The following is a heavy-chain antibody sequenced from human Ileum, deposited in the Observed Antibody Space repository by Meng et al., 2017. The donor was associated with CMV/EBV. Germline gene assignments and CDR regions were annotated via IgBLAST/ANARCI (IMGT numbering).Heavy chain of an antibody. CDR1: GGSISLWS. CDR3: ATGGGDFDH. V-gene: IGHV4-4*07. D-gene: IGHD3-10*01. CDR2: ISLSTDGNI. Sequence: LQQWVLGRVDASRTLSLPCTVSGGSISLWSLSWIRQSAGKKLEWIVRISLSTDGNINYNPSLKSRVTMSADMSKNQLSLKLTSMSAADTAVYYCATGGGDFDHWGQGILVTVSS. J-gene: IGHJ4*02.